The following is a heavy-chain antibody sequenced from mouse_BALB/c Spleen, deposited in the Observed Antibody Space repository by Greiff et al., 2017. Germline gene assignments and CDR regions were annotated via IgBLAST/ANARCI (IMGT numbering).Heavy chain of an antibody. Sequence: QVQLQQSGPELVKPGASVRISCKASGYTFTSYYIHWVKQRPGQGLEWIGWIYPGNVNTKYNEKFKGKATLTADKSSSTAYMQLSSLTSEDSAVYFCARPVYLYAMDYWVQGTSVTVSS. CDR3: ARPVYLYAMDY. CDR2: IYPGNVNT. J-gene: IGHJ4*01. V-gene: IGHV1S56*01. D-gene: IGHD2-3*01. CDR1: GYTFTSYY.